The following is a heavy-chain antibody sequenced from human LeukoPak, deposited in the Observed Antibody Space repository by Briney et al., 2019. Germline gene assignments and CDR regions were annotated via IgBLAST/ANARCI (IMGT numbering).Heavy chain of an antibody. V-gene: IGHV3-66*01. CDR2: IYFAGSA. Sequence: GGSLRLSCAASGFTVSNNYMTWVRQAPGKGLEWVSVIYFAGSAYYADSVKGRFTISRDYSKNTVYLQMDILSADDTAVYYCAGSLGYSSDSYYYGMDVWGQGTTVIVSS. D-gene: IGHD5-12*01. CDR1: GFTVSNNY. J-gene: IGHJ6*02. CDR3: AGSLGYSSDSYYYGMDV.